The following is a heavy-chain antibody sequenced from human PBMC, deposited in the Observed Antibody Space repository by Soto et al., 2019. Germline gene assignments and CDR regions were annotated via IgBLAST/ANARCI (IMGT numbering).Heavy chain of an antibody. J-gene: IGHJ4*02. CDR3: ARDRGSYAPGIAY. D-gene: IGHD1-26*01. CDR2: ISSSSSTI. Sequence: PGGSLRLSCAASGFTFSSYSMNWVRQAPGKGLEWVSYISSSSSTIYYADSVKGRFTISRDNAKNSLYLQMNSLRAEDTAVYYCARDRGSYAPGIAYWGQGTLVTVSS. V-gene: IGHV3-48*01. CDR1: GFTFSSYS.